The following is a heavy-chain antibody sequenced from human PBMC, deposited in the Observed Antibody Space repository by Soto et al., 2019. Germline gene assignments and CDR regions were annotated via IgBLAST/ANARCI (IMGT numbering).Heavy chain of an antibody. D-gene: IGHD2-2*01. V-gene: IGHV3-23*01. J-gene: IGHJ4*02. CDR3: AKTYCRSTSFYPF. CDR1: GFTFSSYA. Sequence: EVQLLESGGGLVQPGGSLRLSCAASGFTFSSYAMSWVRQAPGKGLEWVSVISGSGGSTYYADSVKGRFTISRDNCKNTMYMKMNSLRAEDTAVYYCAKTYCRSTSFYPFWGQGTMVTVSS. CDR2: ISGSGGST.